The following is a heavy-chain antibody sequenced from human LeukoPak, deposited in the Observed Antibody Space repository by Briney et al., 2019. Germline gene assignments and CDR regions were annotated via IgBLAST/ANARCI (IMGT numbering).Heavy chain of an antibody. CDR2: IKQDGSEK. CDR1: GFTFSTYW. Sequence: GGSLRLSCAASGFTFSTYWMSRVRQAPGKGLEWVANIKQDGSEKYYIDSVKGRFTISRDNAKNSLYLQMNSLRAEDTAMYYCARDSAGNDYWGQGTLVTVSS. J-gene: IGHJ4*02. CDR3: ARDSAGNDY. D-gene: IGHD6-13*01. V-gene: IGHV3-7*01.